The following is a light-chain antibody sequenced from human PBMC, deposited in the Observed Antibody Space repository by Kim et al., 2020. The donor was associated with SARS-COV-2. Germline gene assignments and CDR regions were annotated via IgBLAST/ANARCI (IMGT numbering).Light chain of an antibody. CDR2: GAS. Sequence: LSPGERAPRSCRASQSGSSDYLAWYQQKPGQAPRLLIYGASSRATGIPDRFSGSGSGTDFTLTISRLEPEDFAVYYCQQYSSSLYTFGQGTKLEI. V-gene: IGKV3-20*01. J-gene: IGKJ2*01. CDR1: QSGSSDY. CDR3: QQYSSSLYT.